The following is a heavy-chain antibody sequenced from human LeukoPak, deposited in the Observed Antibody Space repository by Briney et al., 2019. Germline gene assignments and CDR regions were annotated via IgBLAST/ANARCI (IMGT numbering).Heavy chain of an antibody. J-gene: IGHJ4*02. Sequence: GGSLRLSCAASGFTFSSYGMHWVRQAPGKGLEWVAVISYDGSNKYYADSVKGRFTISRDNSKNTLYLQTNSLRAEDTAVYYCAKAFYYYDSSGYGHFDYWGQGTLVTVSS. CDR1: GFTFSSYG. D-gene: IGHD3-22*01. V-gene: IGHV3-30*18. CDR3: AKAFYYYDSSGYGHFDY. CDR2: ISYDGSNK.